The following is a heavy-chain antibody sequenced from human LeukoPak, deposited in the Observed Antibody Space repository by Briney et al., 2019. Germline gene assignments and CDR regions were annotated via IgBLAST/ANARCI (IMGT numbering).Heavy chain of an antibody. CDR3: AKAPRSGTSY. V-gene: IGHV3-48*04. J-gene: IGHJ4*02. CDR2: ISSSSSTI. CDR1: GFTCSSYS. Sequence: TGGSLRLSCAASGFTCSSYSMNWVRQAPGKGLEWVSYISSSSSTIYYADSVRGRFTISRDNAKNSLYLQMNSLRAEDTAVYYCAKAPRSGTSYWGQGTLVTVSS.